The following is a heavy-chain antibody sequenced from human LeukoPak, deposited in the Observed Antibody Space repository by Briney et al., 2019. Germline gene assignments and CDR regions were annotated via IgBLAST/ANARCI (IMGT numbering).Heavy chain of an antibody. J-gene: IGHJ4*02. CDR2: IYPGDSDT. CDR3: ARHGSGGTFYYLDY. CDR1: AYTFTNYY. Sequence: HGESLKISCKGSAYTFTNYYIGWVRQVPGKGLEWMGIIYPGDSDTRYSPSFQGQVTISADKSISTAYLQWSSLKASDTAIYYCARHGSGGTFYYLDYWGQGTLVTVSS. V-gene: IGHV5-51*01. D-gene: IGHD3-10*01.